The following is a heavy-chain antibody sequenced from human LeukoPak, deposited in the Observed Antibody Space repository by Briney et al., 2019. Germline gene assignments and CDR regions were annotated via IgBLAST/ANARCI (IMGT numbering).Heavy chain of an antibody. V-gene: IGHV3-7*03. CDR3: ARLSSGWYGDFDY. J-gene: IGHJ4*01. CDR1: GFTFSSYW. D-gene: IGHD6-19*01. Sequence: GGSLRLSCAASGFTFSSYWMSWVRQAPGRGLEWVANIKQDGSEKYYVDSVKGRFTISRDNAQNSLHLQMNSLRAEDTAVYYCARLSSGWYGDFDYWGQGTLVTVSS. CDR2: IKQDGSEK.